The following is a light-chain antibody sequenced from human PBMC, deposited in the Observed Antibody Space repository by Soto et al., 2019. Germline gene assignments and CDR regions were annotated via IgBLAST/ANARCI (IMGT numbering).Light chain of an antibody. CDR2: EVN. Sequence: QSALTQPASVSGSPGQSITISCTGTSSDVGSHNLVSWYQQHPGKAPKLIIYEVNKRPSGVSNRFSGSKSGNTASLTIFGLQTEDEADYYCCSFAGSGTYVFGSGTKVT. V-gene: IGLV2-23*02. CDR3: CSFAGSGTYV. J-gene: IGLJ1*01. CDR1: SSDVGSHNL.